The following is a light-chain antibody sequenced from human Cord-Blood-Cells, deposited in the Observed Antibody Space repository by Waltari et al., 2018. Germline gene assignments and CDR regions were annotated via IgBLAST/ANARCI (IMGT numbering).Light chain of an antibody. CDR1: SSVVGSYNL. J-gene: IGLJ1*01. CDR2: EGS. V-gene: IGLV2-23*03. Sequence: QSALTQPASVSGSPGQSITISCTGTSSVVGSYNLVSWYQQHPGKAPKLMIYEGSKRPSGVSNRFSGSKSGNTASLTISGLQAEDEADYYCCSYAGSSTFVYVFGTGTKVTVL. CDR3: CSYAGSSTFVYV.